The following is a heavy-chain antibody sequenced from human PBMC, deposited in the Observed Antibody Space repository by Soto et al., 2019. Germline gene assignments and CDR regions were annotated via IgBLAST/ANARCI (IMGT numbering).Heavy chain of an antibody. CDR1: GFTFSSYS. D-gene: IGHD4-17*01. CDR2: ISSSSSTI. J-gene: IGHJ4*02. Sequence: EVQLVESGGGLVQPGGSLRLSCAASGFTFSSYSMNWVRQAPGKGLEWVAYISSSSSTISYADFVKGRFTISRDNAKNSLYLQMNRLRDEDTAVYDCARGVWGYGDRSSDYWGQGTLVTVSS. CDR3: ARGVWGYGDRSSDY. V-gene: IGHV3-48*02.